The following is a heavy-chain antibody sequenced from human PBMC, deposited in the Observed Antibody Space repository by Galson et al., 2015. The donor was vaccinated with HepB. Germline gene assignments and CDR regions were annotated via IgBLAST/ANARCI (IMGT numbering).Heavy chain of an antibody. J-gene: IGHJ3*02. D-gene: IGHD3-22*01. Sequence: CAISGDSVSSNSAAWNWIRQSPSRGLEWLGRTYYRSKWYNDYAVSVKSRITINSDTSKNQFSLQLNSVTPEDTAVYYCARESSTYYYDSSEVDAFDIWGQGTMVTVSS. CDR1: GDSVSSNSAA. V-gene: IGHV6-1*01. CDR3: ARESSTYYYDSSEVDAFDI. CDR2: TYYRSKWYN.